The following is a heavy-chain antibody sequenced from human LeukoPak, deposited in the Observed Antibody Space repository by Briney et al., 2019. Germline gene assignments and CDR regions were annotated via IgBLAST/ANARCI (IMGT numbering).Heavy chain of an antibody. Sequence: PSGTLSLTCTVSGGSVSSDSYYWSWIRQPPGKGLEWIGYIYHSGSTNYIPSLKGRVTISVDTSKNQFFLKLSSVTAADTAVYYCARDGGMLRGLIDSWGQGTLVTVSS. V-gene: IGHV4-61*01. CDR1: GGSVSSDSYY. J-gene: IGHJ4*02. CDR2: IYHSGST. CDR3: ARDGGMLRGLIDS. D-gene: IGHD3-10*01.